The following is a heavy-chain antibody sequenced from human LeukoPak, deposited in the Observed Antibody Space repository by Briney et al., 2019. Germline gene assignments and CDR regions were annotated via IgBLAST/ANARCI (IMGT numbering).Heavy chain of an antibody. J-gene: IGHJ3*02. CDR3: ARDPYRFAFDI. V-gene: IGHV3-7*03. CDR1: GFSFSTIY. CDR2: INVDGTAE. D-gene: IGHD1-26*01. Sequence: GGSLRLSCAASGFSFSTIYMSWVRKTPGQGLEWVANINVDGTAEYYVDSVKGRFTISRDNAKNSLYLQMNSLRAEDTAVYYCARDPYRFAFDIWGQGTVVLVSS.